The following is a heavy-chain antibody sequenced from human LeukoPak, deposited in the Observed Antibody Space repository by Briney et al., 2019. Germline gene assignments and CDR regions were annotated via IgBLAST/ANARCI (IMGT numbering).Heavy chain of an antibody. Sequence: GRSLRLSCAASGFTFTNYGMHWVRQAPGKGLEWVALIWFDATNAFYADSVKGRFIISRDNSKNTLYLQMNSLRAEDTAVYYCAKSQARGGISGTIMAIVDSWGQGALVTVSS. CDR1: GFTFTNYG. J-gene: IGHJ4*02. V-gene: IGHV3-33*06. D-gene: IGHD5-24*01. CDR2: IWFDATNA. CDR3: AKSQARGGISGTIMAIVDS.